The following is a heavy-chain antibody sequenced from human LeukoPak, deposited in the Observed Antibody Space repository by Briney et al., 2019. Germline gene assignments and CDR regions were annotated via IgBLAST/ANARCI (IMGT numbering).Heavy chain of an antibody. CDR3: AREVGATRSLYYYYYMDV. CDR2: IYYSGST. CDR1: GGSISSYY. J-gene: IGHJ6*03. Sequence: PSETLSLTCTVSGGSISSYYWSWIRQPRGKGLEWIGDIYYSGSTNYNPSLKSRVTISVDTSKNQFSLKLSSVTAADTAVYYCAREVGATRSLYYYYYMDVWGKGTTVTVSS. V-gene: IGHV4-59*01. D-gene: IGHD1-26*01.